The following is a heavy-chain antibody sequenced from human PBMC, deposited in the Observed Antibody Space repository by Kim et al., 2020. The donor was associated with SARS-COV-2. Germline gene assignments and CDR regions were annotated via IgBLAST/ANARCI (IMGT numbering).Heavy chain of an antibody. D-gene: IGHD3-10*01. V-gene: IGHV4-39*01. CDR3: AIHSPVLLWFGESNY. CDR2: IYYSGST. J-gene: IGHJ4*02. Sequence: SETLSLTCTVSGGSISSSSYYWGWIRQPPGKGLEWIGSIYYSGSTYYNPSLKSRVTISVDTSKNQFSLKLSSVTAADTAVYYCAIHSPVLLWFGESNYWGQGTLVTVSS. CDR1: GGSISSSSYY.